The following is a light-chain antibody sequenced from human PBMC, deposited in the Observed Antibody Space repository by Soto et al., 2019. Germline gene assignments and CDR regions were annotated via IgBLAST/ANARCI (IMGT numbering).Light chain of an antibody. J-gene: IGLJ2*01. Sequence: QSVLTQPPSVSAAPGQTVTISCSGSSSNIGNNYVSWYQQLPGTAPKLLIYDNNKRPSRIPDRFSGSKSGTSATLGITGLQTGDEADYYCGTWDSSLSALVFGGGTKLTVL. CDR3: GTWDSSLSALV. CDR1: SSNIGNNY. CDR2: DNN. V-gene: IGLV1-51*01.